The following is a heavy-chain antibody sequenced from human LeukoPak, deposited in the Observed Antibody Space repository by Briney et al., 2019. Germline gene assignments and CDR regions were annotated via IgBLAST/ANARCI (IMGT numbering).Heavy chain of an antibody. CDR3: VRLTGAEFDY. CDR1: GFNFSSYW. Sequence: QPGGSLRLSCAASGFNFSSYWLHWVRQVPGKGLVWVSGINSHGSSTSYADSVKGRFTISRDNAKNTLHLQMNSLRAEDTAVYYCVRLTGAEFDYWGQGTLVIVSS. J-gene: IGHJ4*02. CDR2: INSHGSST. V-gene: IGHV3-74*01. D-gene: IGHD7-27*01.